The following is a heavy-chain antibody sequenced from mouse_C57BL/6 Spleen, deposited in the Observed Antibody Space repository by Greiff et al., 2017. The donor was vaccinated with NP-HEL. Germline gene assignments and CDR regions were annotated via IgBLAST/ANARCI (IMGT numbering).Heavy chain of an antibody. D-gene: IGHD1-1*01. V-gene: IGHV1-78*01. J-gene: IGHJ4*01. CDR3: ARGDYDGSSYWAMDY. CDR2: IYPRDGST. CDR1: GYTFTDHT. Sequence: VQLQQSDAELVKPGASVKISCKVSGYTFTDHTIHWMKQRPEQGLEWIGYIYPRDGSTKYNEKFKGKATLTADKSSSTAYMQLNSLTSEDSAVYFCARGDYDGSSYWAMDYWGQGTSVTVSS.